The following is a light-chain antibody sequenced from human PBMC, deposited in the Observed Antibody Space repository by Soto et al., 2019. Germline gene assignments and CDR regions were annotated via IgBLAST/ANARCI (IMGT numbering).Light chain of an antibody. CDR3: QQYGSSPLT. Sequence: EIVLTQSPGTLSLSPGERATLSCRASQSVSSSYLARYQQKPGQAPRLLIYGASSRATGIPDRFSGSGSGTDFTLTISRLEPEDFVVYYCQQYGSSPLTFGQGTKLEIK. CDR2: GAS. V-gene: IGKV3-20*01. J-gene: IGKJ2*01. CDR1: QSVSSSY.